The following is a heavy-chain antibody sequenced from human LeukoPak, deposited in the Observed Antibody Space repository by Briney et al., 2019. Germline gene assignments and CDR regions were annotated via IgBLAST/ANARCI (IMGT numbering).Heavy chain of an antibody. J-gene: IGHJ6*03. V-gene: IGHV1-18*01. CDR3: ARAIAAAGTGAYYYYYYYMDV. CDR2: ISAYNGNT. CDR1: GYTFTSYG. D-gene: IGHD6-13*01. Sequence: GASVKVFCKASGYTFTSYGISWVRQAPGQGLEWMGWISAYNGNTNYAQKLQGRVTMTTDTSTSTAYMELRSLRSDDTAVYYCARAIAAAGTGAYYYYYYYMDVWGKGTTVTVSS.